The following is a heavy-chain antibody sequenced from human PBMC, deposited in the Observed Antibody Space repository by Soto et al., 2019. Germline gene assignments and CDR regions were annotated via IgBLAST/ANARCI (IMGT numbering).Heavy chain of an antibody. Sequence: SVKVSCKASGGTFSSYTISWVRQAPGQGLEWMGRIIPILGIANYAQKFQGRVTITADTSTSTAYMELSSLRSEDTAVYYCARGPYCSGGSCPNWFDPWGQGTLVTVSS. CDR1: GGTFSSYT. V-gene: IGHV1-69*02. CDR3: ARGPYCSGGSCPNWFDP. D-gene: IGHD2-15*01. J-gene: IGHJ5*02. CDR2: IIPILGIA.